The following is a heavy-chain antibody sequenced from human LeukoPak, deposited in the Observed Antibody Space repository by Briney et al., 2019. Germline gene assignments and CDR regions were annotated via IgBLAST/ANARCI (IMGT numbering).Heavy chain of an antibody. D-gene: IGHD3-10*01. CDR3: AKESIKYGSGSPSDY. J-gene: IGHJ4*02. V-gene: IGHV3-30*02. CDR2: IRYDGSNK. CDR1: GFTFSSYG. Sequence: GGSLRLSCAASGFTFSSYGMHWVRQAPGKGLEWVAFIRYDGSNKYYADSVKGRFTISRDNSKNTLYLQMNSLRAEDTAVYYCAKESIKYGSGSPSDYWGQGTLVTVSS.